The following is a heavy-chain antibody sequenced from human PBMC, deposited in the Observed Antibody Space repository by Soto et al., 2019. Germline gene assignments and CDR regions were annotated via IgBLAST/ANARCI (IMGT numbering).Heavy chain of an antibody. CDR2: IYSGGST. Sequence: GGSLRLSCAASGFTVSSNYMSWVRQAPGKGLKWVSVIYSGGSTYYADSVKGRFTISRDNSKNTLYLQMNSLRAEDTAVYYCVRGGRGYCSGGSCYDYWGQGTLVTVSS. CDR1: GFTVSSNY. J-gene: IGHJ4*02. D-gene: IGHD2-15*01. CDR3: VRGGRGYCSGGSCYDY. V-gene: IGHV3-66*01.